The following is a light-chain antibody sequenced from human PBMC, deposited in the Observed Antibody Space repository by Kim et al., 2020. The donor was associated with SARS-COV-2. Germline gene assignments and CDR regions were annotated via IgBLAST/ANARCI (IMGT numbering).Light chain of an antibody. J-gene: IGKJ5*01. CDR1: QSVSSY. Sequence: PGERATLSCRASQSVSSYLAWYQQKPGQAPRLLIYDASNRATGIPARFSGSGSGTEFTLTISSLEPEDFAVYYCQQRSNWPRSITFGQGTRLEIK. CDR2: DAS. CDR3: QQRSNWPRSIT. V-gene: IGKV3-11*01.